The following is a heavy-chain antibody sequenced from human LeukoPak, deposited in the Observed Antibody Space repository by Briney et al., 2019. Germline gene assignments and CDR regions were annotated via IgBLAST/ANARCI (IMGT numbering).Heavy chain of an antibody. Sequence: GGSLRLSCAASGFTFSRNAMSWVRQAPGKGLEWVSAISGSGGTTYYADSVKGRFTISRDNSKNTLYLQMNSLRAEDTAVYYCAKRRTAKFDYWGQGTLVTVSS. J-gene: IGHJ4*02. CDR3: AKRRTAKFDY. V-gene: IGHV3-23*01. CDR1: GFTFSRNA. CDR2: ISGSGGTT.